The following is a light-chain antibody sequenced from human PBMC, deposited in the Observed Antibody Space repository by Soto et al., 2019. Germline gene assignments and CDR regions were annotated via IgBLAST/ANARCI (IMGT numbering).Light chain of an antibody. J-gene: IGKJ1*01. CDR1: QSVSSSF. Sequence: EIMLTQSACALSLSQEEMATISCRASQSVSSSFLAWYQQKPGQAPRLLIYGASIRATGIPERFRGSGSGTDFTLTISILEPEDYAMYLSQHYGTSLWTLGQGTRRTSN. V-gene: IGKV3-20*01. CDR3: QHYGTSLWT. CDR2: GAS.